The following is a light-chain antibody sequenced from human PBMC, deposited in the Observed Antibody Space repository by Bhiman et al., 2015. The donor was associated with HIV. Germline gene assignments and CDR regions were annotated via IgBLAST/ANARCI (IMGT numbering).Light chain of an antibody. J-gene: IGLJ2*01. V-gene: IGLV3-1*01. CDR3: QAWDTSSII. CDR2: QDT. Sequence: SYELTQPPSVSVSPGQTASITCSGDKLGDKYAFWYQQKPGQSPVLVIYQDTKRPSGIPERFSASNSGNTATLTISGTQPMDEADYYCQAWDTSSIIFGGGTKVAVL. CDR1: KLGDKY.